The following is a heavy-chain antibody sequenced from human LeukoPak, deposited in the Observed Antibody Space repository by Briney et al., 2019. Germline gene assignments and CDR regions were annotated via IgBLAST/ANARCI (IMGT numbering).Heavy chain of an antibody. Sequence: SQTLSLTCAVSGGSISSGGYSWRWIRQPPGKGLEWIGYIYHSGGTYYNPSLKSRVTISVDRSKNQFSLKLSSVTAADTAVYYCAEGKYYFDYWGQGTLVTVSS. CDR1: GGSISSGGYS. V-gene: IGHV4-30-2*01. J-gene: IGHJ4*02. CDR3: AEGKYYFDY. CDR2: IYHSGGT.